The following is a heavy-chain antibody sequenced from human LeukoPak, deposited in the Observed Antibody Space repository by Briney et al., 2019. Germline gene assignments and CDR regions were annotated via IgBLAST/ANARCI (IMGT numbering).Heavy chain of an antibody. CDR1: GFTFSSYS. Sequence: GGSLRLSCAASGFTFSSYSMNWVRQAPGKGLEWVSIICSGDSTYYADSVKGRFTISRDNSKNTLYLQMNSLRAEDTAVYYCARVFWEKDGFIGAFDIWGQGTMVTVSS. V-gene: IGHV3-66*01. D-gene: IGHD3-3*01. CDR3: ARVFWEKDGFIGAFDI. J-gene: IGHJ3*02. CDR2: ICSGDST.